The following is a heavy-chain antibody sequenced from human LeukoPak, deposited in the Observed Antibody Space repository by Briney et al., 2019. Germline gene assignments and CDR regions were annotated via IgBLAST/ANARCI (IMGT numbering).Heavy chain of an antibody. CDR2: ISAYNGNT. J-gene: IGHJ4*02. CDR3: AREIPAAGTVAFDY. V-gene: IGHV1-18*01. Sequence: ASVKVSCKASGYTFTSYGISWVRQAPGQGLEGMGWISAYNGNTNYAQKLQDRVTMTTDTSTSTAYMELRSLRSDDTAVYYCAREIPAAGTVAFDYWGQGTLVTVSS. CDR1: GYTFTSYG. D-gene: IGHD6-13*01.